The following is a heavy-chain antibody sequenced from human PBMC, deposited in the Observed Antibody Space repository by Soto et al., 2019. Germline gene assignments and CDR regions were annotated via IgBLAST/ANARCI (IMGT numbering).Heavy chain of an antibody. CDR3: ATPLDYGDFDDAFDI. CDR2: IKQDGSEK. V-gene: IGHV3-7*01. CDR1: GFTFSSYW. J-gene: IGHJ3*02. Sequence: EVQLVESGGGLVQPGGSLRLSCAASGFTFSSYWMSWVRQAPGKGLEWVANIKQDGSEKYYVDSVKGRFTISRDNAKNSLYLQMNSLRAEDTAVSYCATPLDYGDFDDAFDIWGQGTMVTVSS. D-gene: IGHD4-17*01.